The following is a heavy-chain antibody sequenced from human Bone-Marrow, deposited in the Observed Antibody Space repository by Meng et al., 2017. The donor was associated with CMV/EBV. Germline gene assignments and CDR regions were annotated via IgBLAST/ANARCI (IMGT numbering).Heavy chain of an antibody. V-gene: IGHV1-46*01. J-gene: IGHJ5*02. CDR1: GYTFTSYY. D-gene: IGHD3-3*01. Sequence: ASVKVSCKASGYTFTSYYMHWVQQAPGQGLEWMGIINPSGGSTSYAQKFQGRVTMTRDTSTSTVYMELSSLRSEDTAVYYCARSFYDFWSGYYGWFDPWGQGTLVTVSS. CDR3: ARSFYDFWSGYYGWFDP. CDR2: INPSGGST.